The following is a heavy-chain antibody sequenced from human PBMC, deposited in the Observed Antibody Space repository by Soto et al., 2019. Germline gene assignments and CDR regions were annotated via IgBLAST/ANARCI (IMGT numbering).Heavy chain of an antibody. CDR3: AALVRW. CDR1: GFTFSSYA. V-gene: IGHV3-23*01. CDR2: ITTSGADT. J-gene: IGHJ4*02. Sequence: EVQLLESGGGLVQPGGSLRLSCAASGFTFSSYAMSWVRQAPGKGLEWVSTITTSGADTYYSDSVKGRFTISRDNSNNTVYLQMNSLRAEDTAVYYCAALVRWWGQGTLVTVSS. D-gene: IGHD1-26*01.